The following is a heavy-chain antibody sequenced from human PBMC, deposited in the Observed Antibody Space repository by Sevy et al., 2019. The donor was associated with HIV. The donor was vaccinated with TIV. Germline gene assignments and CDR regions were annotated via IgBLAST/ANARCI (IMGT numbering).Heavy chain of an antibody. Sequence: GGSLRLSCAASGFTFSDYYMSWIRQAPGKGLEWVSYISSSGSTIYYADSMKGRFTISRDNAKNSLYLQMNSLRAEDTAVYYCARDARLRLGELSLYLFDYWGQGTLVTVSS. J-gene: IGHJ4*02. D-gene: IGHD3-16*02. CDR1: GFTFSDYY. CDR3: ARDARLRLGELSLYLFDY. V-gene: IGHV3-11*01. CDR2: ISSSGSTI.